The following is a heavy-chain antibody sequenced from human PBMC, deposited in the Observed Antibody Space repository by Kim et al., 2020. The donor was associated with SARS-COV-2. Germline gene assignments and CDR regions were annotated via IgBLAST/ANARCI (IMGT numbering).Heavy chain of an antibody. J-gene: IGHJ6*02. CDR1: GFTFSSYS. D-gene: IGHD2-15*01. Sequence: GGSLRLSCAASGFTFSSYSMNWVRQAPGKGLEWVSSISSSSSYIYYADSVKGRFTISRDNAKNSLYLQMNSLRAEDTAVYYCARDLAAWCSGGSCYSGSYYGMDVWGQGTTVTVSS. CDR3: ARDLAAWCSGGSCYSGSYYGMDV. CDR2: ISSSSSYI. V-gene: IGHV3-21*01.